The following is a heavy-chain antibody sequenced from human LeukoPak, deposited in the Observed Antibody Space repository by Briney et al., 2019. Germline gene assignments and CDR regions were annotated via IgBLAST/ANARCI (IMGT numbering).Heavy chain of an antibody. D-gene: IGHD3-10*01. J-gene: IGHJ3*02. CDR3: ATGRGAFDI. Sequence: GGSLRLSCAASGFTVSSNYMSWVRQAPGKGLEWVSGINWNGGSTGYADSVKGRFTISRDNAKNSLYLQMNSLRAEDTALYHCATGRGAFDIWGQGTMVTVSS. V-gene: IGHV3-20*01. CDR2: INWNGGST. CDR1: GFTVSSNY.